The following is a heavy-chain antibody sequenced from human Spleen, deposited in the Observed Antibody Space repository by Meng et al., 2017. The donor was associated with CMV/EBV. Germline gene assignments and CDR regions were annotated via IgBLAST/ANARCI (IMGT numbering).Heavy chain of an antibody. V-gene: IGHV3-21*01. CDR1: GFTFSDYS. D-gene: IGHD2-15*01. CDR3: ARAPPNVAEHY. J-gene: IGHJ4*02. CDR2: ITDSGSCI. Sequence: CVASGFTFSDYSMNWVRQAPGKRPEWISYITDSGSCIYYADSVKGRFTISRDNTKSSLFLEMSSLRADDTAVYYCARAPPNVAEHYWGQGILVTVSS.